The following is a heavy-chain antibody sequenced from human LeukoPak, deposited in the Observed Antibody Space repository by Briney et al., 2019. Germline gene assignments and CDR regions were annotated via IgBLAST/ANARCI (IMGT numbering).Heavy chain of an antibody. CDR1: GFTFSSYG. Sequence: HAGGSLRLSCAASGFTFSSYGMSWVRQAPWKRLEWVSYISSSGSTIYYADSVKGRFTISRDNAKNSLYLQMNSLRAEDTAVYYCAELGITMIGGVWGKGTTVTISS. D-gene: IGHD3-10*02. CDR2: ISSSGSTI. V-gene: IGHV3-48*04. CDR3: AELGITMIGGV. J-gene: IGHJ6*04.